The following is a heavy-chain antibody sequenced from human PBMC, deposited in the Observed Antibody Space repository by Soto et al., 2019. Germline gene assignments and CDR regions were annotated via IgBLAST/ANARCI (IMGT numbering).Heavy chain of an antibody. CDR1: GGSISSGGYY. CDR3: AVAGGYNTSFYY. J-gene: IGHJ4*02. V-gene: IGHV4-31*03. CDR2: IYYSGST. D-gene: IGHD5-12*01. Sequence: QVQLQESGPGLVKPSQTLSLTCTVSGGSISSGGYYWSWIRQHPGKGLEWIGYIYYSGSTYYKPSLKSRVTISVDTSKNQFSLKLSSVTAAYAVLNYCAVAGGYNTSFYYWGQGTLVTVSS.